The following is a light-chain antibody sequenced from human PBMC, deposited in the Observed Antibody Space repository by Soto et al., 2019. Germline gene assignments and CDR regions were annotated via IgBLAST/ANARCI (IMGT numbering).Light chain of an antibody. V-gene: IGKV3-20*01. CDR3: QQYGSSPRT. Sequence: EIVLTQSPDTLSLSPGERATLSCRASQRVSSSYLAWYQQKPGQAPRLFIYGASSRATGIPDRFSGSGSGTDFTLTISRLEPADSAVYYCQQYGSSPRTFGQGTKLEIK. CDR2: GAS. J-gene: IGKJ2*01. CDR1: QRVSSSY.